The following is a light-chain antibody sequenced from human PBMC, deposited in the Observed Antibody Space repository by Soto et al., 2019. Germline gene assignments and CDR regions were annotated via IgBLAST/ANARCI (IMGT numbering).Light chain of an antibody. CDR3: QQRSTWLYT. V-gene: IGKV3-11*02. Sequence: EILLAQSPAPLSLSPGVRATLSCKASQDVSIILAWYQQKPGQAPRLLIHDASNRATGVPARFSGSGSGRDFTLTITSLEPEDFAVYYCQQRSTWLYTFGQGTKLEV. CDR2: DAS. CDR1: QDVSII. J-gene: IGKJ2*01.